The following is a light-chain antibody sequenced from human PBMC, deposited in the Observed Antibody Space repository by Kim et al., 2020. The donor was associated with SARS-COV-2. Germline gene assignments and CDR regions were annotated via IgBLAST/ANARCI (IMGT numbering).Light chain of an antibody. CDR1: STDVGGYDL. Sequence: GQSVTISCPETSTDVGGYDLVSWYRQYPGKAPKPLIYDVNRRHSGVPDRFSGSKSANTASLTISGLLADDEADYYCCSYAGTFNYAFGTGTKVTVL. CDR3: CSYAGTFNYA. J-gene: IGLJ1*01. CDR2: DVN. V-gene: IGLV2-11*03.